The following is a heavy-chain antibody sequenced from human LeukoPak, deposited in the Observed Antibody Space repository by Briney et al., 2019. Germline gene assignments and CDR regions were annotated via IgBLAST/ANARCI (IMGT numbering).Heavy chain of an antibody. CDR3: ATDTWNYFDF. Sequence: GGSLRLSCAASGXTFSYFWMSWVRQAPGKGLEWVANINKDGSEKYHVASVKGRFTISRDNAKNSLYLQMNSLRAEDTAVYYCATDTWNYFDFWGQGTLVTVSS. CDR2: INKDGSEK. D-gene: IGHD3-16*01. CDR1: GXTFSYFW. V-gene: IGHV3-7*05. J-gene: IGHJ4*02.